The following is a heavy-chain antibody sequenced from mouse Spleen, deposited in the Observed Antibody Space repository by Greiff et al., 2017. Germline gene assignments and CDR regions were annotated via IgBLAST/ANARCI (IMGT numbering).Heavy chain of an antibody. D-gene: IGHD1-1*01. V-gene: IGHV5-12*01. Sequence: DVMLVESGGGLVQPGGSLKLSCAASGFTFSDYYMYWVRQTPEKRLEWVAYISNGGGSTYYPDTVKGRFTISRDNAKNTLYLQMSRLKSEDTAMYYCARHVITTVGYWYFDVWGTGTTVTVSS. J-gene: IGHJ1*03. CDR1: GFTFSDYY. CDR3: ARHVITTVGYWYFDV. CDR2: ISNGGGST.